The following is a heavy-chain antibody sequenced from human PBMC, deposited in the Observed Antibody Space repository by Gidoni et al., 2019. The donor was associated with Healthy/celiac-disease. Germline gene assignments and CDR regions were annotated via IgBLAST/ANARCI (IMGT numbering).Heavy chain of an antibody. CDR2: ISSSSSYI. CDR3: ARDRDGFLFDY. J-gene: IGHJ4*02. CDR1: GLTFRSYI. V-gene: IGHV3-21*06. D-gene: IGHD5-12*01. Sequence: EVQLVESGGGLVKPGGSLRLSCAASGLTFRSYIMNWVRQAPGKGLEWVSSISSSSSYIYYADSVKGRFTVSRDNAKNSLYLQMNNLRAEDTAVYYCARDRDGFLFDYWGQGTLVTVSS.